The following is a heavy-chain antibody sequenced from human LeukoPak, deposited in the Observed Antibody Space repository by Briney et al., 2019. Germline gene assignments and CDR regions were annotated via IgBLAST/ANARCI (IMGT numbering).Heavy chain of an antibody. CDR3: ARFRFLWGSGPKDV. CDR1: GGSISIYY. Sequence: SETLSLTYSVSGGSISIYYWSWIRHPPGKALECIGYIFYSGRTNYNPSLKSRVTISVDTSKNQFSLKLSSVTAADTAAYYCARFRFLWGSGPKDVWGQGTTVTVSS. CDR2: IFYSGRT. V-gene: IGHV4-59*08. D-gene: IGHD3-16*01. J-gene: IGHJ6*02.